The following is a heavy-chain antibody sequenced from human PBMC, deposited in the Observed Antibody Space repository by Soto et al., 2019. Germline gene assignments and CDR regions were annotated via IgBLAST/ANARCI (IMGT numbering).Heavy chain of an antibody. CDR1: GFTFSSYY. CDR2: INPVGGT. V-gene: IGHV1-46*01. Sequence: QVQLVQSGAEMKKPGASVKVSCKASGFTFSSYYMHWVRQAPGQGLEWMGIINPVGGTSYAQKFQGRVTMTRDTSTSTVYMELSSLRSEDTAAYYCARDSTLAYWGQGTLVTVSS. J-gene: IGHJ4*02. CDR3: ARDSTLAY.